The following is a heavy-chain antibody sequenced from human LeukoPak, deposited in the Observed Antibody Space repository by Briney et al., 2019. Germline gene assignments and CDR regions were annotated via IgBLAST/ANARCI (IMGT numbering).Heavy chain of an antibody. CDR3: ARVRYYGSGPPIYMDV. J-gene: IGHJ6*03. CDR2: ISYDGSNK. V-gene: IGHV3-30*04. CDR1: GFTFSSYE. D-gene: IGHD3-10*01. Sequence: GGSLRLSCAASGFTFSSYEMNWVRQAPGKGLEWVAVISYDGSNKYYADSVKGRFTISRDNSKNTLYLQMNSLRAEDTAVYYCARVRYYGSGPPIYMDVWGKGTTVTVSS.